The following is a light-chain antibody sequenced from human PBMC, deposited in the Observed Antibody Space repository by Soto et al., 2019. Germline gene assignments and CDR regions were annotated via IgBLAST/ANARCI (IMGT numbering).Light chain of an antibody. CDR3: SSYAGINTDVV. CDR1: SSDVGGYNY. CDR2: EVR. Sequence: QSALTQPASVSGSPGHSITISCTGTSSDVGGYNYVSWYQQHPGKAPKLMIYEVRNRPSGVSNRFSGSKSGNTASLTVSGLQAEDEADYYCSSYAGINTDVVFGGGTKLTVL. V-gene: IGLV2-14*01. J-gene: IGLJ2*01.